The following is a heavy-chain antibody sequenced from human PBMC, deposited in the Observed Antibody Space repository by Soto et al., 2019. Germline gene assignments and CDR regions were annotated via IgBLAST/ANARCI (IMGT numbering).Heavy chain of an antibody. CDR3: AREPYCSGGSCYSFSREYYYYMDV. CDR1: GFTFSTYS. D-gene: IGHD2-15*01. CDR2: ISSGSTTI. V-gene: IGHV3-48*01. J-gene: IGHJ6*03. Sequence: EVQLVESGGDLVQPGGSLRLSCAASGFTFSTYSMNWVRLAPGKGLEWISYISSGSTTIYYADSVRGRFTISRDNAKTSLYLQMNSLRAEDTAVYYCAREPYCSGGSCYSFSREYYYYMDVWGKGTTVTVSS.